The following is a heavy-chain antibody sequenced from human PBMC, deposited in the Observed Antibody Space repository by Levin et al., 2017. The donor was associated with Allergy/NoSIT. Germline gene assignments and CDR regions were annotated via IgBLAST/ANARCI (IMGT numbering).Heavy chain of an antibody. V-gene: IGHV4-30-4*01. Sequence: SETLSLTCTVSGASISSGDYYWSWIRQPPGKGRECIGYIYYSGSTYFNSSLSRLVIIAVVTSKTHFSLKLSSVTAADTAVYCCARVTIHTAITFGGPEITESPDAFDIWGQGTMVTVSS. CDR2: IYYSGST. CDR1: GASISSGDYY. D-gene: IGHD3-16*01. CDR3: ARVTIHTAITFGGPEITESPDAFDI. J-gene: IGHJ3*02.